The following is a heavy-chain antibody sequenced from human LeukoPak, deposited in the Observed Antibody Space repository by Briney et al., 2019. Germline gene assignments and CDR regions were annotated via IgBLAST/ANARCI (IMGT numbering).Heavy chain of an antibody. CDR2: ISGSGGST. D-gene: IGHD6-6*01. V-gene: IGHV3-23*01. J-gene: IGHJ4*02. CDR1: GFTFSSYA. Sequence: GGSLRLSCAASGFTFSSYAMSWLRQAPGKGLELVSAISGSGGSTYYADSVKGRFTISRGNSKNTLYLQMNSLRAEDTAVYYCAKDPTSYSSSSGNWGQGTLVTVSS. CDR3: AKDPTSYSSSSGN.